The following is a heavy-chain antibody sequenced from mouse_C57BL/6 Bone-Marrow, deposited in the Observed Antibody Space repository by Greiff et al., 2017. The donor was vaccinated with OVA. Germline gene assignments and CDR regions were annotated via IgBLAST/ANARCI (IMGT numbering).Heavy chain of an antibody. CDR2: IYPRSGNT. CDR1: GYTFTSYG. V-gene: IGHV1-81*01. J-gene: IGHJ1*03. Sequence: VQGVESGAELARPGASVKLSCKASGYTFTSYGISWVKQRTGQGLEWIGEIYPRSGNTYYNEKFKGKATLTADKSSSTAYMELRRLTSEVSAVYVCARRRDGYWYFDGWGTGTTVTVSS. CDR3: ARRRDGYWYFDG. D-gene: IGHD2-3*01.